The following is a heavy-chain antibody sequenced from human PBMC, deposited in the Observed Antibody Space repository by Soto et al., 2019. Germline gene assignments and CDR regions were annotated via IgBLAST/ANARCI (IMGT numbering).Heavy chain of an antibody. V-gene: IGHV4-59*08. CDR3: ARASWVTTEWVYYYYYMDV. Sequence: QVQLQESGPGLVKPSETLSLTCTVSGGSISSYYWSWIRQPPGKGLEWIGYIYYSGSTNYIPSLKSRVTISVDTSKNQFSLKLSSVTAADTAVYYCARASWVTTEWVYYYYYMDVWGKGTTVTVSS. J-gene: IGHJ6*03. CDR2: IYYSGST. CDR1: GGSISSYY. D-gene: IGHD4-17*01.